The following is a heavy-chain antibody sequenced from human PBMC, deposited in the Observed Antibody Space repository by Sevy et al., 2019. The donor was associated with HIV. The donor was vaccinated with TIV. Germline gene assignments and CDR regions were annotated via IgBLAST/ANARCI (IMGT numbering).Heavy chain of an antibody. Sequence: GGSLRLSCAASGFTFSSYGMHWVRQAPGKGLEWVAVISYDGSNKYYADSVKGRFTISRDNSKNTLYLQMNSLRTEDTAVYYCAKLAAAGRKYYYYAMEVWGQGTTVILSS. CDR1: GFTFSSYG. CDR3: AKLAAAGRKYYYYAMEV. V-gene: IGHV3-30*18. D-gene: IGHD6-13*01. J-gene: IGHJ6*02. CDR2: ISYDGSNK.